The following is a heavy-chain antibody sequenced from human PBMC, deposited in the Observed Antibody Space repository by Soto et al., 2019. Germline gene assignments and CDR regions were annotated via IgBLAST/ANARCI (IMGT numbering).Heavy chain of an antibody. CDR2: MNAKSGDT. CDR1: GYTFSDFD. V-gene: IGHV1-8*01. D-gene: IGHD3-16*01. CDR3: ARGNPFNYAGFDV. J-gene: IGHJ6*02. Sequence: QAHLEQSGAEVKRPGASVKVSCKASGYTFSDFDINWLRQAAGQGPEWMGWMNAKSGDTFSAQRLQCKFNMTWDTSLSTAYMEVGSLTSDDAAIYYCARGNPFNYAGFDVWGQGTTVAVSS.